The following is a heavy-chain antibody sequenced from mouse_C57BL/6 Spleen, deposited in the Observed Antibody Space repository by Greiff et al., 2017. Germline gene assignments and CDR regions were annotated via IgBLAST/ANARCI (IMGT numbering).Heavy chain of an antibody. CDR1: GFTFSDYG. CDR2: ISSGSSTI. CDR3: ASGTGPYYAMDY. Sequence: EVQLVESGGGLVKPGGSLKLSCAASGFTFSDYGMHWVRQAPEKGLEWVAYISSGSSTIYYADTVKGRFTISRDNAKNTLFLQMTSLRSEDTAMYYCASGTGPYYAMDYWGQGTSVTVSS. J-gene: IGHJ4*01. V-gene: IGHV5-17*01. D-gene: IGHD4-1*01.